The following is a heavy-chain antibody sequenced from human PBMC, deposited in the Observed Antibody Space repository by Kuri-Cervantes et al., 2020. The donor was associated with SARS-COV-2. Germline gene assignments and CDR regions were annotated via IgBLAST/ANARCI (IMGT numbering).Heavy chain of an antibody. V-gene: IGHV3-30-3*01. J-gene: IGHJ4*02. CDR3: ARDRVGVHDC. CDR2: IPYDGNNT. CDR1: GFTFRSFA. Sequence: GGSLRLSCAASGFTFRSFAIHWFRQAPGKGLEWVAIIPYDGNNTYYADSVKGRFTISRGNSRNTLYLQMNSLRTEETAIYSCARDRVGVHDCWGQGTLVTVSS. D-gene: IGHD1-26*01.